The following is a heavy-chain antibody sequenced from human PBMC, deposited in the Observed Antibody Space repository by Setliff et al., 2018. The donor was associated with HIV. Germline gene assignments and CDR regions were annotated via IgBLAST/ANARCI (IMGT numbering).Heavy chain of an antibody. J-gene: IGHJ4*02. V-gene: IGHV3-9*03. D-gene: IGHD6-13*01. Sequence: LRLSCAGSGFTFDDYAMHWVRQAPGKGLEWVSGISWNSGSIGYADSVKGRFTISRDNAKNSLYLQMNSLRAEDMALYYCAKGDHTISSTWSPYFDYWGQGTLVTVSS. CDR1: GFTFDDYA. CDR3: AKGDHTISSTWSPYFDY. CDR2: ISWNSGSI.